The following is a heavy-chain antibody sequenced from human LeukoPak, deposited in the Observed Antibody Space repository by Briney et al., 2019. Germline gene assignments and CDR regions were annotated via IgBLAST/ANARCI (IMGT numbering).Heavy chain of an antibody. CDR3: ARLIINNWPYYFDS. CDR2: ITHSGST. D-gene: IGHD1-1*01. Sequence: SETLSLTCAVYGGSFSGHYWSWIRQPPGKGLEWIGEITHSGSTNYNPSLKSRVTISVGTSKNQFSLKLTSVTAADTAVYYCARLIINNWPYYFDSWGQGILVTVSS. V-gene: IGHV4-34*01. J-gene: IGHJ4*02. CDR1: GGSFSGHY.